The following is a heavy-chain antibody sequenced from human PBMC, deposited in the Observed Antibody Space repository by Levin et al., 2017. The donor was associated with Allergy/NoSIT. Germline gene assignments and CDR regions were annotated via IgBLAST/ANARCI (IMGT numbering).Heavy chain of an antibody. Sequence: SCAASGFTFSSYGMHWVRQAPGKGLEWVAVIWYDGSNKYYADSVKGRFTISRDNSKNTLYLQMNSLRAEDTAVYYCARGQGELRYFDWLLPLDYWGQGTLVTVSS. CDR1: GFTFSSYG. V-gene: IGHV3-33*01. CDR2: IWYDGSNK. D-gene: IGHD3-9*01. J-gene: IGHJ4*02. CDR3: ARGQGELRYFDWLLPLDY.